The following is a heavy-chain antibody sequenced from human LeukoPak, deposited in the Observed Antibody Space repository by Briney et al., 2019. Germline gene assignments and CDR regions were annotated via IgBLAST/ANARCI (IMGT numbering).Heavy chain of an antibody. D-gene: IGHD1-14*01. CDR2: IYYSGST. J-gene: IGHJ4*02. V-gene: IGHV4-38-2*02. CDR1: GYSISRGYY. Sequence: PSETLSLTCTVSGYSISRGYYWGWMRQPPGKGLEWFGSIYYSGSTYYNPSLKSRVTISVDTSKNQFSLKMSSVTAAETAVYYYARVPSRRYFDYWGQGTLVTASS. CDR3: ARVPSRRYFDY.